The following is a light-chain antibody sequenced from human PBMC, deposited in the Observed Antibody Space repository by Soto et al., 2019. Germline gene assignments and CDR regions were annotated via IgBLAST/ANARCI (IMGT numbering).Light chain of an antibody. CDR1: QSISNH. Sequence: DIQMTQSPPSLSASVEDRVIITCRASQSISNHLNWYQQKPGKAPKLLIFAASSLQSGVPSRFSGSRSGPDFTLTISSLQPEDFATYYCQQSYSTPRTFGQGTRLEIK. J-gene: IGKJ5*01. CDR2: AAS. V-gene: IGKV1-39*01. CDR3: QQSYSTPRT.